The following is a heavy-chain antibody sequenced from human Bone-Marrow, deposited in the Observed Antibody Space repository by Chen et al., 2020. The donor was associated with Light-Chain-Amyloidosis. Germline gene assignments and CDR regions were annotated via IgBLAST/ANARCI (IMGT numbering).Heavy chain of an antibody. CDR1: GFTFSSYG. D-gene: IGHD3-10*01. Sequence: GGGVVQPGGSLRLSCAASGFTFSSYGMHWVRQAPGKGLEWVAFIRYDGSNKCYADSVKGRFTISRDNSKNTLYLQMNSLRAEDTAVYYCAKEPSRHMVRGEPELDYWGQGTLVTVSS. CDR3: AKEPSRHMVRGEPELDY. CDR2: IRYDGSNK. J-gene: IGHJ4*02. V-gene: IGHV3-30*02.